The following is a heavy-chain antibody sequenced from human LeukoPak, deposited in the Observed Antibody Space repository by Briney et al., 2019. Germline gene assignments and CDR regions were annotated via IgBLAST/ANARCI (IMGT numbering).Heavy chain of an antibody. CDR1: GGSFSGYY. CDR3: ARLGGGVVGATAIPLDY. D-gene: IGHD1-26*01. V-gene: IGHV4-34*01. J-gene: IGHJ4*02. Sequence: SETLSLTCAVYGGSFSGYYWSWIRQPPGKGLEWIGEINHSGSTNYNPSLKSRVTISVDTSKSQFSLKLSSVTAADTAVYYCARLGGGVVGATAIPLDYWGQGTLVTVSS. CDR2: INHSGST.